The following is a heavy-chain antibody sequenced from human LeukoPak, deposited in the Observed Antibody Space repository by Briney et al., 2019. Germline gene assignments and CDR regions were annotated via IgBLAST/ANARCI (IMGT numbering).Heavy chain of an antibody. V-gene: IGHV3-23*01. CDR3: ARGMGIAAAGIGPGGY. D-gene: IGHD6-13*01. CDR1: GFTFSNFA. J-gene: IGHJ4*02. CDR2: ISASGGTT. Sequence: GGSLRLSCAASGFTFSNFAMSWVRQAPGKGLEWVSSISASGGTTYYADSVKGRFTISRDNSKNTFNLQMNSLRAEDTAVYYCARGMGIAAAGIGPGGYWGQGTLVTVSS.